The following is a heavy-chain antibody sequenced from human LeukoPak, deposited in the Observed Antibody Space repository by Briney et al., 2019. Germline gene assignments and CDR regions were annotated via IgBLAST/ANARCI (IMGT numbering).Heavy chain of an antibody. CDR2: LYSGGTS. J-gene: IGHJ4*02. D-gene: IGHD3-9*01. CDR1: GFTVSSNY. V-gene: IGHV3-53*01. CDR3: ARIPITIFRMGDDY. Sequence: PGGSLRPSCAASGFTVSSNYMSWVRQAPGKGLEWVSVLYSGGTSYYADSVKGRFTISRDNSKNTLYLQMNSLRVEDTAVYYCARIPITIFRMGDDYWGQGTLVTVSS.